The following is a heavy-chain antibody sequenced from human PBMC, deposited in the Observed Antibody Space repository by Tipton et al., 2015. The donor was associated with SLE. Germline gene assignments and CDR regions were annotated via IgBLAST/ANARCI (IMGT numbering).Heavy chain of an antibody. Sequence: QLVQSGAEVKKPGASVKVSCKASGYSLNNYGMHWVRQAPGKRPVWMGIINGGNGKTKYAQEFQGRVTITRDTSANTDYMELTSLRSEDMAIYYCARAAGSGSYITDYWGQGTLVTVSS. D-gene: IGHD1-26*01. V-gene: IGHV1-3*03. CDR2: INGGNGKT. J-gene: IGHJ4*02. CDR1: GYSLNNYG. CDR3: ARAAGSGSYITDY.